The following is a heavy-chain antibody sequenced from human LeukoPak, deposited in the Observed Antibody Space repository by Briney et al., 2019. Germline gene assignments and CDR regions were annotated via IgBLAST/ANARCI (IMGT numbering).Heavy chain of an antibody. D-gene: IGHD3-22*01. Sequence: SETLSLTCAVYGGSFSGYYWSWIRQPPGKGLEWIGEINHSGSTNYNPSLKSRVTISVDTSKNQFSLKLSSVTAADTAVYYCAAITYYYDSSADQGVVYAFDIWGQGTMVTVSS. CDR3: AAITYYYDSSADQGVVYAFDI. J-gene: IGHJ3*02. V-gene: IGHV4-34*01. CDR2: INHSGST. CDR1: GGSFSGYY.